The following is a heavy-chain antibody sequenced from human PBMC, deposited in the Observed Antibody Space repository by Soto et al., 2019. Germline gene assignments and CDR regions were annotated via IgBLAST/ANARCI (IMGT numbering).Heavy chain of an antibody. D-gene: IGHD5-18*01. V-gene: IGHV3-74*01. CDR3: ARVFRQQASFYY. J-gene: IGHJ4*02. CDR2: TNSDGSST. Sequence: EVQLVESGGDLVQPGGSLRLSCAASGFTFSSFWMHWVRQAPGKGLVWVSRTNSDGSSTNYADSVEGRFTISRDNAKNTLYLHMYSLRADDTAVYYCARVFRQQASFYYWGQGTLVTVSS. CDR1: GFTFSSFW.